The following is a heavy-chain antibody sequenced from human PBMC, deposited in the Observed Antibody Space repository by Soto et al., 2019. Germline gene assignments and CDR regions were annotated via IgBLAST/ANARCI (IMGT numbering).Heavy chain of an antibody. J-gene: IGHJ4*02. CDR3: TKKGRGYGGFDPNSYFEN. D-gene: IGHD5-12*01. Sequence: QVQLVESAGGVVQPGTSLRLSCSASGFSFDAYGMHWVRQTPGKGLEWVAVISYDGSHRTYGDSVKGRFTISRDNSKNTVHLQMDSLRAEDTALYYCTKKGRGYGGFDPNSYFENWGQGTQVTVSS. V-gene: IGHV3-30*18. CDR1: GFSFDAYG. CDR2: ISYDGSHR.